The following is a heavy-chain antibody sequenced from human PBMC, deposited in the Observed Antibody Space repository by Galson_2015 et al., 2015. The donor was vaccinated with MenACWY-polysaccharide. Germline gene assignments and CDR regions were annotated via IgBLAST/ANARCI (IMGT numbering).Heavy chain of an antibody. CDR2: VDYSGNS. CDR3: VRAGRTDRGVVGYGWGLDY. CDR1: GGSIRRTSHY. J-gene: IGHJ4*02. D-gene: IGHD5-18*01. Sequence: SETLSLTCPVSGGSIRRTSHYWGWIRQPPGKGLEWTGTVDYSGNSYYNASLKSRITISIDTSRTQFSLKLTSVTAADTAVYYCVRAGRTDRGVVGYGWGLDYWGQGILVTVSS. V-gene: IGHV4-39*07.